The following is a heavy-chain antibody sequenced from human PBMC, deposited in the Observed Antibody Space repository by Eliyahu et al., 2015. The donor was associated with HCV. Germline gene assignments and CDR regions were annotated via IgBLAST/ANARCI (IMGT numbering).Heavy chain of an antibody. CDR2: INPSGGST. Sequence: QVQLVQSGAEVKKPGASVKVSCKASGYTFTNYYMHWVRQAPGQGLEWMGIINPSGGSTTYTQKFQGRVTMTRDTSTSTVYMELSSLRSEDTAVYYCARLQRALDYWGQGTLVTVSS. CDR3: ARLQRALDY. J-gene: IGHJ4*02. CDR1: GYTFTNYY. V-gene: IGHV1-46*01.